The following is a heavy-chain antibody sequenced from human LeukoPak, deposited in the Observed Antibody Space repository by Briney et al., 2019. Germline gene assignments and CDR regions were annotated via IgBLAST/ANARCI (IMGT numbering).Heavy chain of an antibody. CDR1: GYTFTSYD. CDR3: ARAGRGYFDNSGYYFDH. J-gene: IGHJ4*02. Sequence: ASVKVSCKASGYTFTSYDINWVRQATGQGLEWMGWMNPNSGNTGYAQKFQGRVTITRNTSISTAYMELSSLRSEDTAVYYCARAGRGYFDNSGYYFDHWGQGTLVTVSS. V-gene: IGHV1-8*03. D-gene: IGHD3-22*01. CDR2: MNPNSGNT.